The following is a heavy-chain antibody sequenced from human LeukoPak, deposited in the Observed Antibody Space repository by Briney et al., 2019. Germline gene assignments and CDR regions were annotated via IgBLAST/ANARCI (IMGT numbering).Heavy chain of an antibody. V-gene: IGHV4-59*01. J-gene: IGHJ4*02. CDR1: GDSISSYY. Sequence: SETLSLTCTVSGDSISSYYCSWIRQPPGKGLEWIGYIYYSGSTNYNPSLKSRVTISVDTSKNQFSLKLSSVTAADTAVYYCARVGYSSSGNYYNDRGAFDYWGQGTLVTVSS. D-gene: IGHD3-10*01. CDR2: IYYSGST. CDR3: ARVGYSSSGNYYNDRGAFDY.